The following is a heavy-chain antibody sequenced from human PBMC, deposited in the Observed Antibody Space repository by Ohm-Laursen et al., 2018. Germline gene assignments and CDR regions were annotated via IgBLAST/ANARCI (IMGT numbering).Heavy chain of an antibody. CDR2: IYASGTT. D-gene: IGHD6-19*01. CDR3: ARYNIGSWFDP. V-gene: IGHV4-4*07. Sequence: SETLSLTCTVSGASISSYYWSWIRQPAGKGLEWIGRIYASGTTYYNPSLTSRVTMSLDTSKNQFSLKLSSVIAADTAVYYCARYNIGSWFDPWGQGTLVTVSS. CDR1: GASISSYY. J-gene: IGHJ5*02.